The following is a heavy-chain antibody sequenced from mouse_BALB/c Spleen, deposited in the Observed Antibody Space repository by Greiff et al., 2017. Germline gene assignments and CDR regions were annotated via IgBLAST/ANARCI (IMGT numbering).Heavy chain of an antibody. D-gene: IGHD1-1*01. V-gene: IGHV7-3*02. J-gene: IGHJ1*01. CDR2: IRNKANGYTT. Sequence: EVKLMESGGGLVQPGGSLRLSCATSGFTFTDYYMSWVRQPPGKALEWLGFIRNKANGYTTEYSASVKGRFTISRDNSQSILYLQMNTLRAEDSATYYCARDKDYYGSSYWYFDVWGAGTTVTVSS. CDR3: ARDKDYYGSSYWYFDV. CDR1: GFTFTDYY.